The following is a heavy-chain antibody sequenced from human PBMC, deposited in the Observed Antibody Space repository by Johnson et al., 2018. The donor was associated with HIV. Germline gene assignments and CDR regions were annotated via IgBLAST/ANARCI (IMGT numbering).Heavy chain of an antibody. CDR3: ARGGLGFQNIHDPFDI. Sequence: EHLVESGGGVVQPGRSLRLSCAASGFTFSSYAMSWVRQAPGKGLEWVSAISGSGGSTYYANSVKGRFTISRDNAKNSLYLQMNSLRVEDTALYYCARGGLGFQNIHDPFDIWGQGTMVTVSS. J-gene: IGHJ3*02. CDR1: GFTFSSYA. V-gene: IGHV3-23*04. D-gene: IGHD1/OR15-1a*01. CDR2: ISGSGGST.